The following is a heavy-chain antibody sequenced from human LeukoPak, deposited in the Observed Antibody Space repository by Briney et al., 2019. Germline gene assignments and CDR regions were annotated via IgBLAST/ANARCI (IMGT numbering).Heavy chain of an antibody. J-gene: IGHJ4*02. CDR2: IYATGIT. D-gene: IGHD1-1*01. CDR1: GGSISSYF. CDR3: ARETTGTERHFDY. V-gene: IGHV4-4*07. Sequence: SETLSLTCTVSGGSISSYFWIWIRQPAGKGLEWIGRIYATGITNYNPSLKSRVTMSVDTSKNQFSLKLNSVTAADTAVYYCARETTGTERHFDYWGQGTLVTVSS.